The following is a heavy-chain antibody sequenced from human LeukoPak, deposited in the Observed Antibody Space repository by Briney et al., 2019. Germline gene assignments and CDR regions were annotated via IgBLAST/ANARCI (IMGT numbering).Heavy chain of an antibody. D-gene: IGHD1-26*01. J-gene: IGHJ6*03. CDR3: ARQGYSGSYYALHYYYYMDV. CDR1: GYSFTSYW. Sequence: GESLKISCKSSGYSFTSYWIGWVRQMPGKGLEWMGIIYPGGSDTRYSPSFQGQVTISADRSISTAYLQWSSLKASDTAMYYCARQGYSGSYYALHYYYYMDVWGKGTTVTISS. V-gene: IGHV5-51*01. CDR2: IYPGGSDT.